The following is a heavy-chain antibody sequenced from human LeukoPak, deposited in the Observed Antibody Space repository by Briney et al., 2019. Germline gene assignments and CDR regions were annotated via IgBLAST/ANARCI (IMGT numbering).Heavy chain of an antibody. V-gene: IGHV3-48*01. Sequence: GGSLRLSCAASGFTFSTYSMNWVRQAPGKGLEWVSYITGSSSTIYYADSVKGRSTISRDNAKNSLYLQMNSLRAEDTAVYYCARRFDSWGQGTLVTVSS. CDR1: GFTFSTYS. J-gene: IGHJ4*02. CDR2: ITGSSSTI. CDR3: ARRFDS.